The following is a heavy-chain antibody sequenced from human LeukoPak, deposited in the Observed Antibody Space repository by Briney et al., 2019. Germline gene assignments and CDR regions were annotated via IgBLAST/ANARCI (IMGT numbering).Heavy chain of an antibody. CDR1: GFTFRNYW. CDR2: INEGGNEK. V-gene: IGHV3-7*03. CDR3: ARHPNSNWDY. J-gene: IGHJ4*02. Sequence: PGGSLRLSCAASGFTFRNYWMSRVRQLPAKGLEWVVNINEGGNEKNYVDSVKGRFTASRDNAQNSLYLQMNSLRVEDTAVYYCARHPNSNWDYWGQGTLVTVSS. D-gene: IGHD6-13*01.